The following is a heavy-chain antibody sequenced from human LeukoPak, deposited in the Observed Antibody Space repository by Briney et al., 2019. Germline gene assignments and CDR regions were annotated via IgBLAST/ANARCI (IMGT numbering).Heavy chain of an antibody. D-gene: IGHD1-26*01. CDR3: AKGPELQY. CDR1: GFTFSSYG. Sequence: GGSLRLSCVASGFTFSSYGMLSVRQAPGKGLEWVTVISYDGSNKYYADSLKGRFTIYRDNSKNTLYLQMNSLRAEDTAVYYCAKGPELQYWGQGTLVTVSS. CDR2: ISYDGSNK. V-gene: IGHV3-30*18. J-gene: IGHJ4*02.